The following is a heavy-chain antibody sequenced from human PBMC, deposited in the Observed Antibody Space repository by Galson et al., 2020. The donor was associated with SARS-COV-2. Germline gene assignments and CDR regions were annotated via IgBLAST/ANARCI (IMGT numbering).Heavy chain of an antibody. D-gene: IGHD3-3*02. V-gene: IGHV3-48*03. CDR2: ISSSGATI. J-gene: IGHJ6*02. Sequence: GGSLSLSCQASGFTLGRYELTWVRRAQGRGRGWVSFISSSGATIYYADSVKGRFTISRDNAKNSLYLQMNSLRAEDTALYYCARVKHELGYGMDVWGQGTTVTVSS. CDR3: ARVKHELGYGMDV. CDR1: GFTLGRYE.